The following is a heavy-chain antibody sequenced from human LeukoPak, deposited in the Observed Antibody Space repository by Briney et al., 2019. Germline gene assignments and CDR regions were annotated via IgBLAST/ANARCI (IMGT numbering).Heavy chain of an antibody. J-gene: IGHJ6*03. CDR1: GGTFSNYA. D-gene: IGHD4-11*01. Sequence: SVKVSCKASGGTFSNYAISWVRQAPGQGLEWMGRIIPMFGTTNYAQKFQGRVTITTDESTSTAYMEVSSLRVEDTAVYYCASVTVTTWAPDGHMDVWGKGTTVTVSS. V-gene: IGHV1-69*05. CDR3: ASVTVTTWAPDGHMDV. CDR2: IIPMFGTT.